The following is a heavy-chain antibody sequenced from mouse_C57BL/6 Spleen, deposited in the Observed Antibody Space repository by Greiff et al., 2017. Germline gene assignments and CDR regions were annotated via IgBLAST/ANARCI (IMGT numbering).Heavy chain of an antibody. D-gene: IGHD3-3*01. CDR3: ARRGDVGWYFDV. CDR1: GYTFTDYN. Sequence: DVKLQESGPELVKPGASVKIPCKASGYTFTDYNMDWVKQSHGKSLEWIGDINPNNGGTIYNQKFKGKATLTVDKSSSTAYMELSSLTSEDTAVYYCARRGDVGWYFDVWGTGTTVTVSS. J-gene: IGHJ1*03. CDR2: INPNNGGT. V-gene: IGHV1-18*01.